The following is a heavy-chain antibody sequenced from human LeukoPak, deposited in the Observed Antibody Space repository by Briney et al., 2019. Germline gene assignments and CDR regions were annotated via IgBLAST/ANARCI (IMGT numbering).Heavy chain of an antibody. CDR2: INHSGST. CDR1: GGSFSGYY. D-gene: IGHD5-18*01. CDR3: ARVCGGYSYGSGYYYYYMDV. J-gene: IGHJ6*03. Sequence: SETLSLTCAVYGGSFSGYYWSWIRQPPGEGLEWIGEINHSGSTNYNPSLKSRVTISVDTSKNQFSLKLSSVTAADTAVYYCARVCGGYSYGSGYYYYYMDVWGKGTTVTVSS. V-gene: IGHV4-34*01.